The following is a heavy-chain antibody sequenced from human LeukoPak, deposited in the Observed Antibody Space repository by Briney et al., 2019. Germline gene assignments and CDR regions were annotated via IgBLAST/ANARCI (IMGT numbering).Heavy chain of an antibody. CDR3: ARETDYDILTGYYSPNAFDI. Sequence: PGGSLRLSCAASGFTFSSYGMSWVRQAPGKGLVWVSRINSDGSSTSYADSVKGRFTISRDNAKNTLYLQMNSLRAEDTAVYYCARETDYDILTGYYSPNAFDIWGQGTMVTVSS. D-gene: IGHD3-9*01. V-gene: IGHV3-74*01. CDR1: GFTFSSYG. CDR2: INSDGSST. J-gene: IGHJ3*02.